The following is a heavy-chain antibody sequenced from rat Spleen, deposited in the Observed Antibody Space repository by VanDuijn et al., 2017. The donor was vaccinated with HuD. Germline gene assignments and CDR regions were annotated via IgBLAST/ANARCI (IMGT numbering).Heavy chain of an antibody. J-gene: IGHJ2*01. CDR2: IIDTGYST. CDR3: ARETGYNSYFDY. D-gene: IGHD1-4*01. Sequence: EVQLVQSGGGLVQPGRSLKLSCVASGFTFNKYWMTWIRQAPGKGLEWVASIIDTGYSTYYPESVKGRFTISRDNAKSTLYLQMNSLRSEDTATYYCARETGYNSYFDYWGQGVMVTVSS. CDR1: GFTFNKYW. V-gene: IGHV5-31*01.